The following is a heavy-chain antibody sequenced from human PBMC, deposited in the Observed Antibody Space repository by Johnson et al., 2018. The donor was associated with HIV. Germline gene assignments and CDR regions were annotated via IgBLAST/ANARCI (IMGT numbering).Heavy chain of an antibody. Sequence: VQLVESGGGLVQPGGSLRLSCAASRFTFSSYALHWVRQAPGKGLEWVSVINWNGDSAGYADSVQGRFTISRDNAKNSLYLQMNSLRAEDTAFYYCARVVRVSNGWRGAFDIWGQGTKVTVAS. CDR3: ARVVRVSNGWRGAFDI. J-gene: IGHJ3*02. CDR2: INWNGDSA. D-gene: IGHD6-19*01. CDR1: RFTFSSYA. V-gene: IGHV3-20*04.